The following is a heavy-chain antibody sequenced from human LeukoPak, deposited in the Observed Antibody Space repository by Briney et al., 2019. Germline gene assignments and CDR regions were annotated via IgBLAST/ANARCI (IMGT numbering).Heavy chain of an antibody. D-gene: IGHD6-19*01. J-gene: IGHJ4*02. V-gene: IGHV3-21*01. CDR2: ISSSSSYI. Sequence: KAGGSLRLSCAASGFTFSSYSMNWVRQAPGKGLEWVSSISSSSSYIYYADSVKGRFTISRDNAKNSLYLQMNSLRAEDTAVYYCARVSPFYSSGWYYFDYWGQGTLVTVSS. CDR1: GFTFSSYS. CDR3: ARVSPFYSSGWYYFDY.